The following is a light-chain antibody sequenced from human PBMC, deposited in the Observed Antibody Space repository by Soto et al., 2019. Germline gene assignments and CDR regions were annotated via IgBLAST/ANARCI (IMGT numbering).Light chain of an antibody. CDR3: SSYISSSTFVV. Sequence: QSVLTHPASVSGSPGQSITISCTGTSRDVGGYNYVSWHQQHPGKAPKVIITEFSNRPSGVSNRFSGSKSGNTASLTISGLQAEDEADYYCSSYISSSTFVVFGGGTKLTVL. J-gene: IGLJ2*01. CDR1: SRDVGGYNY. CDR2: EFS. V-gene: IGLV2-14*01.